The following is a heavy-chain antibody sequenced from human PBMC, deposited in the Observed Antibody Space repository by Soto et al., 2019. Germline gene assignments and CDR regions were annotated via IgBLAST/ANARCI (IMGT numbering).Heavy chain of an antibody. V-gene: IGHV3-30-3*01. D-gene: IGHD7-27*01. J-gene: IGHJ4*02. CDR1: GFTFSSYA. CDR2: ISYDGSNK. CDR3: ARGGPNWGSDY. Sequence: QVPLVESGGGVVQPGRSLRLSCAASGFTFSSYAMHWVRQAPGKGLEWVAVISYDGSNKYYADSVKGRFTISRDNSKNTLYLQMNSLRAEDTAVYYSARGGPNWGSDYWGQGTLVTVSS.